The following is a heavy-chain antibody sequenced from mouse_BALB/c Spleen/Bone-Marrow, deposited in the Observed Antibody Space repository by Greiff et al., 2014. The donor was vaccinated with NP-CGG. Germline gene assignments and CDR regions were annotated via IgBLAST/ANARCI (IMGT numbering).Heavy chain of an antibody. CDR1: GYTFTDYN. CDR2: IYPYNGGT. J-gene: IGHJ1*01. V-gene: IGHV1S29*02. Sequence: VQLQQSGPELVKPGASVKISCKASGYTFTDYNMHWVKQSHGKSLEWIGYIYPYNGGTGYNQKFKSKATLTVDNSSSTAYMKLRSLTSEDSAVYYCARSYGNWYFDVWGAGTTVTVSS. D-gene: IGHD2-10*02. CDR3: ARSYGNWYFDV.